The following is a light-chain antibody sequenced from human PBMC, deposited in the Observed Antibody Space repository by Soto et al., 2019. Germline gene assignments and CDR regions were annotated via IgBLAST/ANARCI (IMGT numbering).Light chain of an antibody. CDR1: SSDVGGYNY. Sequence: QSVLTQPPSASGSPGQSVTIPCTGTSSDVGGYNYVSWYQQHPGRAPKLMIYEVSKRPSGVPDRFSGSKSGNTASLTVSGLQAEDEADYYCSSYAGTHIVFGIGTKVTVL. CDR2: EVS. J-gene: IGLJ1*01. CDR3: SSYAGTHIV. V-gene: IGLV2-8*01.